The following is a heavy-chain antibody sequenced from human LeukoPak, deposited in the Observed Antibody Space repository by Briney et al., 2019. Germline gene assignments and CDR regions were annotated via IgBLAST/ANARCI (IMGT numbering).Heavy chain of an antibody. V-gene: IGHV1-46*01. D-gene: IGHD4-23*01. J-gene: IGHJ5*02. CDR1: GYTFTNYY. CDR3: ARSQGGNTLWFER. CDR2: INTSGSST. Sequence: ASVKVSCKASGYTFTNYYMHWVRQARGQGREGMGIINTSGSSTTYAQKFQGRVSMTRDTSTSTVYLEVSSRRSEDTAVYYCARSQGGNTLWFERWGEGTLLTVPS.